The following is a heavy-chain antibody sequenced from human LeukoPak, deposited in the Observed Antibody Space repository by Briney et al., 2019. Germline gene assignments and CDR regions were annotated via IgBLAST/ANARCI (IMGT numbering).Heavy chain of an antibody. V-gene: IGHV3-33*01. J-gene: IGHJ4*02. CDR3: ARDSSGCFDY. Sequence: GRSLRLSCAASGFTFSSYGMHWVRQAPGKGLEWVAVIWYDGSNKYYADSVKGRFTISRDNSKNTLYLQMNNLRAEDTAVYYCARDSSGCFDYWGQGTLVTVSS. D-gene: IGHD6-19*01. CDR2: IWYDGSNK. CDR1: GFTFSSYG.